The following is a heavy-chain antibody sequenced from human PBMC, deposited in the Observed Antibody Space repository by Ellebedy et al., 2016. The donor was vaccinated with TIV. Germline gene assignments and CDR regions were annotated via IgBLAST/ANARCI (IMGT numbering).Heavy chain of an antibody. CDR3: AKRAQISSHGLDI. V-gene: IGHV3-74*01. D-gene: IGHD4-17*01. CDR2: VNIDGSTT. J-gene: IGHJ3*02. CDR1: EFTFSTYW. Sequence: PGGSLRLSCAASEFTFSTYWMHRVRQVPGEGLVWVSRVNIDGSTTTYADSVKGRFTISRDNDKNTVYLQMNSLRVEDTAVYYCAKRAQISSHGLDIWGQGTMVTVSS.